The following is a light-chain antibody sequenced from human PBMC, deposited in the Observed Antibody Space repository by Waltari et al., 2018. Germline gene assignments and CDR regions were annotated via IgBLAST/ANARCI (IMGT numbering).Light chain of an antibody. CDR1: GSNIGINT. V-gene: IGLV1-44*01. J-gene: IGLJ1*01. CDR3: AAWDDSLNGLS. CDR2: NDN. Sequence: QSVLTQPPSASGTPGQRVTISCSGSGSNIGINTVNWYQQLPGTAPKLLIYNDNQPPARVPDRVAGSKSGSSASLAISWLQSDDEANYYCAAWDDSLNGLSFGTGTRVTVL.